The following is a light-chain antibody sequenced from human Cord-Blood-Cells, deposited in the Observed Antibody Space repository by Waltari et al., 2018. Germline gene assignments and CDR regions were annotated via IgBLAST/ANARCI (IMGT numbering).Light chain of an antibody. J-gene: IGKJ1*01. CDR1: QSISIY. CDR2: AAS. CDR3: QQSYSTPGT. Sequence: DIQMTQSPSSLSASVGDRVTITCRASQSISIYLNWYQQQPGKAPKLLIYAASSLQSGVPSRFSGSGSGTDFTLTISSLQPEDFATFYCQQSYSTPGTFGQGTKVEIK. V-gene: IGKV1-39*01.